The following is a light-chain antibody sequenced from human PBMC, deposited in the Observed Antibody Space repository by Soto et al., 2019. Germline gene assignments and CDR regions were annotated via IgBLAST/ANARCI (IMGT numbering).Light chain of an antibody. V-gene: IGKV1-5*01. CDR1: QSISSR. J-gene: IGKJ1*01. CDR2: AAS. Sequence: DIQMSQSPSTLSASVRDRVTITCRASQSISSRLAWYQQKPGKAPKVLIYAASSLESGVPSRFSGSGSGTEFTLTITSLQPDDFATYYCQQYNTYWTFGQATKVDIK. CDR3: QQYNTYWT.